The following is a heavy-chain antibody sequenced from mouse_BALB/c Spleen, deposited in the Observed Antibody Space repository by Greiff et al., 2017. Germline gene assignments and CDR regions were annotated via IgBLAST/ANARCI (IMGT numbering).Heavy chain of an antibody. CDR3: ASHYYGYAMDY. V-gene: IGHV14-3*02. CDR1: GFNIKDTY. Sequence: VQLKQSGAELVKPGASVKLSCTASGFNIKDTYMHWVKQRPEQGLEWIGRIDPANGNTKYDPKFQGKATITADTSSNTAYLQLSSLTSEDTAVYYCASHYYGYAMDYWGQGTSVTVSS. J-gene: IGHJ4*01. CDR2: IDPANGNT. D-gene: IGHD1-2*01.